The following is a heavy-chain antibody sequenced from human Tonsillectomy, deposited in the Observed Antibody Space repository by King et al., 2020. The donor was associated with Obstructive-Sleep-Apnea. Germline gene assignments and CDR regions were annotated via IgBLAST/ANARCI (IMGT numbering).Heavy chain of an antibody. Sequence: VQLQQWGAGLLKPSETLSLTCAVYGGSFSGYYWSWIRQPPGKGLEWIGEINHSGSTNYNPSLKSRVTISVDTSKNQFSLKLSYVTAADTAVYYCARGMVRGVPFFWGQGTLVTVSS. J-gene: IGHJ4*02. CDR1: GGSFSGYY. CDR2: INHSGST. D-gene: IGHD3-10*01. V-gene: IGHV4-34*01. CDR3: ARGMVRGVPFF.